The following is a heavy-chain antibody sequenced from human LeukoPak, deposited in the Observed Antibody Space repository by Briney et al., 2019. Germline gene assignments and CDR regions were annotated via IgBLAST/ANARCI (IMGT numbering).Heavy chain of an antibody. CDR3: STFEWGTGTTD. CDR2: INYTGST. D-gene: IGHD1-1*01. CDR1: GGSISSSNYY. V-gene: IGHV4-39*02. Sequence: SETLSLTCTVSGGSISSSNYYWTWIRQPPGKGLEWIGTINYTGSTYCSPSLKSRLTISVDTSNNHFSLKVISVTAADTAVYYCSTFEWGTGTTDWGQGTLVTVSS. J-gene: IGHJ1*01.